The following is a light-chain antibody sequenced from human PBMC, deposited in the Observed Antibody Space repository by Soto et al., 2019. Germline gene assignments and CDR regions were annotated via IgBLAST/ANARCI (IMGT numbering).Light chain of an antibody. CDR2: GAS. Sequence: EIVLTQSPGTLSLSPGERATLSCRARQSISRTYLAWYQQKPGQAPRLLIYGASSRATGIPDRFSGSGSGTDFTLTISRLEPEDFAVYYCQQYGNSPWTFGQGTKVEIK. CDR3: QQYGNSPWT. J-gene: IGKJ1*01. CDR1: QSISRTY. V-gene: IGKV3-20*01.